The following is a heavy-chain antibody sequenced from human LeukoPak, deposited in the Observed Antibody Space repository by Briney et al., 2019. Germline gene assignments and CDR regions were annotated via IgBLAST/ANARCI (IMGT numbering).Heavy chain of an antibody. D-gene: IGHD3-22*01. J-gene: IGHJ4*02. V-gene: IGHV1-18*01. Sequence: ASVKVSCKASGYTFTSYGISWVRQAPGQGLEWMGWISAYNGNTNYAQKLQGRVTMTTDTSTSTAYMELRSLRSDDTAVYYCARDRDDSSGYYRGTLFDYWGQGTLVTVSS. CDR1: GYTFTSYG. CDR3: ARDRDDSSGYYRGTLFDY. CDR2: ISAYNGNT.